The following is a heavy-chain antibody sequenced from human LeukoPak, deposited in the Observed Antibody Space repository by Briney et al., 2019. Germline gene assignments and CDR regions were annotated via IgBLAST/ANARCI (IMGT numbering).Heavy chain of an antibody. CDR1: GYIFTSHY. CDR3: ARARGPGQSGGFFDA. J-gene: IGHJ4*02. Sequence: SVTVSCKASGYIFTSHYVHWLRQAPGQGLEWMALIHGSRGDSMFAQKFQGRFTTTRDTSTSTVYMELRSLRSEDTAPSSCARARGPGQSGGFFDAWGQGTLVTASS. CDR2: IHGSRGDS. V-gene: IGHV1-46*01. D-gene: IGHD2-15*01.